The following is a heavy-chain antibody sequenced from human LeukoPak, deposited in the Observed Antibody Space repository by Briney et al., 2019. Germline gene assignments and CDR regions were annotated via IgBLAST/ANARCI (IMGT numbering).Heavy chain of an antibody. Sequence: GGSLRLSCAASGFTFSSYSMNWVRQAPGKGLEWVSYISSGSSTIYYADSVKGRFTISRDNAKNSLYLQMNSLRAEDTAVYYCARGGDGYNDGDYWGQGTLVTVSS. V-gene: IGHV3-48*04. CDR3: ARGGDGYNDGDY. CDR1: GFTFSSYS. D-gene: IGHD5-24*01. J-gene: IGHJ4*02. CDR2: ISSGSSTI.